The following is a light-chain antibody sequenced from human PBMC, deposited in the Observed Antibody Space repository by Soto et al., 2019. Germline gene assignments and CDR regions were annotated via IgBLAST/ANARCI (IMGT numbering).Light chain of an antibody. J-gene: IGKJ2*01. Sequence: DIQMTQSPSSLSASVGDRVTITCRASQNIRNYLNWYQQTPGKAPKLLIYAAYTLQTGFPSRFSGRGSRADFTLTISSLQPEDFATYFCQQNTSTPYTFGQGTKLEIK. V-gene: IGKV1-39*01. CDR2: AAY. CDR3: QQNTSTPYT. CDR1: QNIRNY.